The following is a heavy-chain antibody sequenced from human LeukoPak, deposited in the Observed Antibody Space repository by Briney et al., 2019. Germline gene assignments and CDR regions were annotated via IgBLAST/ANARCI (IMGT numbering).Heavy chain of an antibody. J-gene: IGHJ4*02. CDR1: GFTFSSYW. D-gene: IGHD1-26*01. V-gene: IGHV3-21*01. Sequence: GGSLRLSCAASGFTFSSYWMHWVRQAPGKGLEWVSSISSSSSYIYYADSVKGRFTISRDNAKNSLYLQMNSLRAEDTAVYYCASSEWELLQLDYWGQGTLVTVSS. CDR2: ISSSSSYI. CDR3: ASSEWELLQLDY.